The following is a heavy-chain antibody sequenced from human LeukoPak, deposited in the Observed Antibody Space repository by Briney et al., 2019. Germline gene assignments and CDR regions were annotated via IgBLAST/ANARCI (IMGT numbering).Heavy chain of an antibody. CDR2: IYPSDSDT. D-gene: IGHD2-8*01. Sequence: GESLKISCKASGCSFTSYWIGWVRQMPGKGLEWMGIIYPSDSDTRYSPSFQGQVTISADKSINTAYLQWSSLKASDTAMYYCARREMEDYYFDYWGQGTLVTVSS. CDR3: ARREMEDYYFDY. CDR1: GCSFTSYW. J-gene: IGHJ4*02. V-gene: IGHV5-51*01.